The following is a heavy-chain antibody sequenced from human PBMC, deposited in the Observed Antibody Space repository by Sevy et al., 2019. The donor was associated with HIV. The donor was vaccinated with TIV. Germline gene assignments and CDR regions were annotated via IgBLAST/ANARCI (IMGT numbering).Heavy chain of an antibody. CDR2: ISSSSSYI. V-gene: IGHV3-21*01. J-gene: IGHJ4*02. Sequence: GGSLRLSCAASGFTFSSYSMNWVRQAPGKGLEWVSSISSSSSYIYYADSVKGRFTISRDNAKNSLYLQVNSLRAEDTAVYYCARVSSGYIDYWGQGTLVTVSS. CDR3: ARVSSGYIDY. CDR1: GFTFSSYS. D-gene: IGHD3-22*01.